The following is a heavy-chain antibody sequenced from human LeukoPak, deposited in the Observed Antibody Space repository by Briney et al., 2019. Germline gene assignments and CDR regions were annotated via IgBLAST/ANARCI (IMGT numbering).Heavy chain of an antibody. CDR3: AKAMATIYYFDY. CDR1: GFTFSDYY. Sequence: GGSLRLSCAASGFTFSDYYMSWIRQAPGKGLEWVSYISSSGSTIYYADSVKGRFTISRDNAKNSLYLQMNSLRAEDTAVYYCAKAMATIYYFDYWGQGTLVTVSS. CDR2: ISSSGSTI. V-gene: IGHV3-11*01. J-gene: IGHJ4*02. D-gene: IGHD5-24*01.